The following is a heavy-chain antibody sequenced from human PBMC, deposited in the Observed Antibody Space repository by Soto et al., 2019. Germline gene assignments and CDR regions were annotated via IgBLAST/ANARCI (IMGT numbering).Heavy chain of an antibody. CDR2: IYHSGST. CDR3: ARASGDYVYSYAD. J-gene: IGHJ4*02. D-gene: IGHD4-17*01. CDR1: GGSISSGGYS. Sequence: QLQLQESGSGLVKPSQTLSLTCAVSGGSISSGGYSWSWIRQPPGKGLEWIGYIYHSGSTYYNPSLKSRVTISVDRSKNQFSLKLSSVTAADTAVYYCARASGDYVYSYADWGQGTLVTVSS. V-gene: IGHV4-30-2*01.